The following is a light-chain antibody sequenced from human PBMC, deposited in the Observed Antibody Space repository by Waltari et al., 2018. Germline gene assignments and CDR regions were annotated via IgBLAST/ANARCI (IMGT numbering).Light chain of an antibody. CDR3: QQYDGSVVT. J-gene: IGKJ4*01. Sequence: EIVLTQSPGTLSVSPGERVTVSCRASQTITGSWLTWYQQKPGQAPRHLIYGASNRAPGIPDRFSGSGSGTDFTLTISRLEPEDSAVYYCQQYDGSVVTFGGGTKVEIK. V-gene: IGKV3-20*01. CDR1: QTITGSW. CDR2: GAS.